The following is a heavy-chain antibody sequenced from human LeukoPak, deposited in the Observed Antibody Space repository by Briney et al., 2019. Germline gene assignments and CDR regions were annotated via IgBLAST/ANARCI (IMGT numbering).Heavy chain of an antibody. CDR1: GFIFSDYY. Sequence: GGSLRLSCAASGFIFSDYYMTWIRQAPGKGLEWVSHISSSGSNIHHADSVKGRFTISRDNAKNSLHLQMNSLRAEDTAVYYCVREGYSTGQFDYWGQGTLVTVSS. CDR2: ISSSGSNI. J-gene: IGHJ4*02. V-gene: IGHV3-11*04. D-gene: IGHD2-8*02. CDR3: VREGYSTGQFDY.